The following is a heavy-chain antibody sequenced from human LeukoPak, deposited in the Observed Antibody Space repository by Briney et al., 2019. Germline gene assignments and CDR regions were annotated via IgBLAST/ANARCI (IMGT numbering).Heavy chain of an antibody. CDR3: AREVSSSCLDY. V-gene: IGHV3-30*04. J-gene: IGHJ4*02. D-gene: IGHD6-13*01. CDR2: ISYDGSNK. CDR1: GFTFSSYA. Sequence: GGSLRLSCAASGFTFSSYAMHWVRRAPGKGLEWVAVISYDGSNKYYADSVKGRFTISRDNSKNTLYLQMNSLRAEDTAVYYCAREVSSSCLDYWGQGTLVTVSS.